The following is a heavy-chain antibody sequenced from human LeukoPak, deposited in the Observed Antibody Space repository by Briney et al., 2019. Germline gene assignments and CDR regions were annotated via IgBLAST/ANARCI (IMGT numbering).Heavy chain of an antibody. CDR3: AKEPPHIYGGNSGFDY. Sequence: GGSLRLSCAASGFTFSSYAMSWVRRAPGKGLEWASAISGSGGSTYYADSVKGRSTISRDNSKNTLYLQMNSLRAEDTAVYYCAKEPPHIYGGNSGFDYWGQGTLVTVSS. V-gene: IGHV3-23*01. D-gene: IGHD4-23*01. CDR1: GFTFSSYA. J-gene: IGHJ4*02. CDR2: ISGSGGST.